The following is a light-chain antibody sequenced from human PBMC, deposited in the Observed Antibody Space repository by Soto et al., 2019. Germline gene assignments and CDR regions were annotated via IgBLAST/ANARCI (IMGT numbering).Light chain of an antibody. CDR3: SSYSRNSTSRL. Sequence: QSALTQPASVSGSPGQSITIPCTGTSNDIGGYNYVSWYQQFPGKAPKLIIYDVTNRPSGVSFRFSGSKSGNTASLTISGLQAEDEAGYHCSSYSRNSTSRLFGAGTKVTV. CDR2: DVT. V-gene: IGLV2-14*03. CDR1: SNDIGGYNY. J-gene: IGLJ1*01.